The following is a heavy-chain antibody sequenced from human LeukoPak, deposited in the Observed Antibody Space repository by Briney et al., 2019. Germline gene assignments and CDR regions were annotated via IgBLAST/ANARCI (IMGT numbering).Heavy chain of an antibody. V-gene: IGHV3-33*06. CDR2: IWYDGSNK. J-gene: IGHJ3*02. CDR1: GFTFSSYG. CDR3: AKPVGDTAMGDAFDI. D-gene: IGHD5-18*01. Sequence: GESLRLSCAASGFTFSSYGMHWVRQAPSKGLEWVAVIWYDGSNKYYADSVKGRFTISRDNSKNTLYLQMNSLRAEDTAVYYCAKPVGDTAMGDAFDIWGQGTMVTVSS.